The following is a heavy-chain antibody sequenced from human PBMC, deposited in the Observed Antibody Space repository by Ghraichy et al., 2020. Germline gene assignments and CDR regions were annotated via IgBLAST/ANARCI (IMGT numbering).Heavy chain of an antibody. D-gene: IGHD2-2*01. CDR3: ARVGVDVVVPAAMMRGGMDV. CDR1: GYTFSSYY. J-gene: IGHJ6*02. Sequence: ASVKVSCKASGYTFSSYYMHWVRQAPGQVLEWMGIINPSGGSTSYAQKFQGRVTMTRDTSTSTVYMELSSLRSEDTAVYYCARVGVDVVVPAAMMRGGMDVWGQGTTVTVSS. CDR2: INPSGGST. V-gene: IGHV1-46*01.